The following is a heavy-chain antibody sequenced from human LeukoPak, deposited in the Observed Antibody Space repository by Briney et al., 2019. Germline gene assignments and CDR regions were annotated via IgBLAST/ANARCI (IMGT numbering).Heavy chain of an antibody. V-gene: IGHV4-34*01. Sequence: PSETLSLTCAVYGGSFSGYYWSWIRQPPGKGLEWIGEINHSGSTNYNPSLKSRVTISVDTSKNQFSLKLSSVTAADTAVYYCARDYVWGSYRSNPFDYWGQGTLVTVSS. D-gene: IGHD3-16*02. CDR2: INHSGST. J-gene: IGHJ4*02. CDR1: GGSFSGYY. CDR3: ARDYVWGSYRSNPFDY.